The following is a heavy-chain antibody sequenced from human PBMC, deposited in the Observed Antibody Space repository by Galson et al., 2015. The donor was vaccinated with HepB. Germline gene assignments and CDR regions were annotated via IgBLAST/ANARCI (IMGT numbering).Heavy chain of an antibody. J-gene: IGHJ4*02. D-gene: IGHD5-18*01. V-gene: IGHV3-21*04. CDR1: GFTFRTYT. CDR2: ISSTGYFI. Sequence: SLRLSCAASGFTFRTYTMNWVRQAPGKGLEWVSSISSTGYFIYYANSVRGRFSISRDNAKNSLYLQMNSLRGEDTAVYYCARGSEYNYGPFDYWGQGTLVTVSS. CDR3: ARGSEYNYGPFDY.